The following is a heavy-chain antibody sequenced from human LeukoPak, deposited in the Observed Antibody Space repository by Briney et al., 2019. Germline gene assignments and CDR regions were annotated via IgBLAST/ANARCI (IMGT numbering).Heavy chain of an antibody. CDR2: ISHDGSDK. CDR3: ARGVEMSTIPLHDF. J-gene: IGHJ4*02. D-gene: IGHD5-24*01. Sequence: PGGSLRLSSAASGFIFSSYALHWVRQGPGKGPDWVAVISHDGSDKYYADSVKGRFTISRDNSKNTLYLQMDSLRVEDTAVYYCARGVEMSTIPLHDFWGQGALVTVSS. CDR1: GFIFSSYA. V-gene: IGHV3-30*04.